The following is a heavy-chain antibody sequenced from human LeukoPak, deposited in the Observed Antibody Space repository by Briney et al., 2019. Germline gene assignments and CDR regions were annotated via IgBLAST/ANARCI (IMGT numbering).Heavy chain of an antibody. J-gene: IGHJ4*02. Sequence: SQTLSLTCAISGDSVSTNSAAWNWIRQSPSRGLEWLGRTYYGSKWFIDYAVSVRSRITINPDTSKNQFSLRLDSVTPEDTAVYYCAREAASTFDYWGQGTLVTVS. CDR3: AREAASTFDY. CDR2: TYYGSKWFI. V-gene: IGHV6-1*01. CDR1: GDSVSTNSAA. D-gene: IGHD5/OR15-5a*01.